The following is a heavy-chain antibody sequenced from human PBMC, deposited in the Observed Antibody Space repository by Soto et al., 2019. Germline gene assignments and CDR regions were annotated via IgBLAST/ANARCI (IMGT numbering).Heavy chain of an antibody. CDR3: ARVFYSCSSTSCLVDYYYGMDV. CDR1: GGSISSGGYC. CDR2: IYYSGST. V-gene: IGHV4-31*03. Sequence: PSETLSLTCTVSGGSISSGGYCWSWISKHPGKGLEWIGCIYYSGSTYYNPSLKSRVTISVDTSKNQFSLKLSSVTAADTAVYYCARVFYSCSSTSCLVDYYYGMDVWGHGTTVTVSS. J-gene: IGHJ6*02. D-gene: IGHD2-2*01.